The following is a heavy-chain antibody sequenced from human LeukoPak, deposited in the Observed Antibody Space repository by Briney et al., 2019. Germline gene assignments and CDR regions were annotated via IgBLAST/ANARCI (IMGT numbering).Heavy chain of an antibody. V-gene: IGHV3-48*03. D-gene: IGHD3-3*01. Sequence: GGSLRLSCEASGFTFSGYEMNWVRQAPGKGLEWISYICGRSVITFSADSVKGRFTISRDNAKNSLYLQMNSLRAEDTAVYYCARERDDYYFDYWGQGTLVTVSS. CDR3: ARERDDYYFDY. CDR2: ICGRSVIT. J-gene: IGHJ4*02. CDR1: GFTFSGYE.